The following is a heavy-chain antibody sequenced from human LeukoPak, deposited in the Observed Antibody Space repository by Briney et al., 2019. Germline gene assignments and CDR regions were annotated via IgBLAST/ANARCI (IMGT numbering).Heavy chain of an antibody. CDR3: AGYYCSSGTCRKYLDY. Sequence: GGSLRLSCAASGFTFSSYAMSWVRQAPGKGLEWVSTISAAGGITYYADSVKGRFTIPRDNSKNTLFLQMSSLRAEDTAVYYCAGYYCSSGTCRKYLDYWGQGTLVTVSS. CDR2: ISAAGGIT. D-gene: IGHD2-15*01. J-gene: IGHJ4*02. CDR1: GFTFSSYA. V-gene: IGHV3-23*01.